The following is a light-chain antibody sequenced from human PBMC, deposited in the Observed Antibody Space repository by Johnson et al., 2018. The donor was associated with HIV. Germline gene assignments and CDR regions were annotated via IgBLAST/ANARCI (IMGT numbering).Light chain of an antibody. CDR3: GTWDSSMSASYV. CDR2: DNN. J-gene: IGLJ1*01. Sequence: QSVLTQPPSVSAAPGQTVTIYCSGSSSNVGSSFVSWYRQVPGTAPKLLIYDNNKRPSGIPDRFSGSKSGTSATLGITGLPTGDEADYYCGTWDSSMSASYVFGTGTKVTVL. CDR1: SSNVGSSF. V-gene: IGLV1-51*01.